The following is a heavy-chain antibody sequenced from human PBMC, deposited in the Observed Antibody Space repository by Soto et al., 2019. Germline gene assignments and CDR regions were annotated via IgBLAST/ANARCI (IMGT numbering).Heavy chain of an antibody. J-gene: IGHJ6*01. Sequence: QVQLQESGPGLVKPSQTLSLTCIVSGGSIRSGGYFWSWIRQHPGKGLEWIGNIYYNSGSTYYTPSIKSRVSIAVDASKNQFSLDLRSVTAADTAVYFCTRDKPKPYNSNSEKGYYGMDVWGQGTTVIVST. CDR1: GGSIRSGGYF. V-gene: IGHV4-31*03. D-gene: IGHD1-20*01. CDR2: IYYNSGST. CDR3: TRDKPKPYNSNSEKGYYGMDV.